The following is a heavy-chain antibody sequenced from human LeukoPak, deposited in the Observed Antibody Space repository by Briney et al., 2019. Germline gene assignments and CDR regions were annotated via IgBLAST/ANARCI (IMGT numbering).Heavy chain of an antibody. D-gene: IGHD6-13*01. CDR3: ARSYSSSWYNWFDP. V-gene: IGHV4-59*01. CDR1: GGSISSYY. Sequence: PSETLSLTCTVSGGSISSYYWSWIRQPPRKGLEWIGYIYYSGSTNYNPSLKSRVTISVDTSKNQFSLKLSSVTAADTAVYYCARSYSSSWYNWFDPWGQGTLVTVSS. CDR2: IYYSGST. J-gene: IGHJ5*02.